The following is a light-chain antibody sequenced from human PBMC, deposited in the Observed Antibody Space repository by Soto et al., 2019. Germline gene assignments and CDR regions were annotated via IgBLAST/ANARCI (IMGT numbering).Light chain of an antibody. CDR3: SSYRSSSTGV. Sequence: QSALTQPASVSGSPGQSITISCTGTRSDVGGYNFVSWYQQHPGKAPKLMISGVSNRPSGVSNRFSGSKSGNTASLTISGLQAEDEADYYCSSYRSSSTGVFGTGTKVTVL. J-gene: IGLJ1*01. CDR2: GVS. CDR1: RSDVGGYNF. V-gene: IGLV2-14*01.